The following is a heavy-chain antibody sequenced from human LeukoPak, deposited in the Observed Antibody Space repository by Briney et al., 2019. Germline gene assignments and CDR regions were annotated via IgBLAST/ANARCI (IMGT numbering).Heavy chain of an antibody. CDR3: ERDMWELLYLDY. V-gene: IGHV1-2*02. J-gene: IGHJ4*02. Sequence: ASVKVSCKASGYTFTGYYIHWLRQAPGQALEWMGWINPNSGGTNYSQKLQGRVTMSRDTSISTAYMELSRLRSDDTAVYYCERDMWELLYLDYWGEGTLVTVS. CDR1: GYTFTGYY. D-gene: IGHD1-26*01. CDR2: INPNSGGT.